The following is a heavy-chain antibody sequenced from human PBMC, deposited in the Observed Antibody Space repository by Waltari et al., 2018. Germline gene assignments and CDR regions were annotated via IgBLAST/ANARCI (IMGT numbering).Heavy chain of an antibody. V-gene: IGHV4-39*07. J-gene: IGHJ3*01. CDR2: ISESGST. CDR1: GVSISRSNYY. Sequence: QQHLQESGPGLVKPSETLSLTCTVSGVSISRSNYYWGWIRQPPGKGLEWIGQISESGSTSYNPSLKRRVTISVDTSRNQISLNLYSVTAADAAVYYCARRENYNFWRDSFDVWGQGTVVTVSS. CDR3: ARRENYNFWRDSFDV. D-gene: IGHD3-3*01.